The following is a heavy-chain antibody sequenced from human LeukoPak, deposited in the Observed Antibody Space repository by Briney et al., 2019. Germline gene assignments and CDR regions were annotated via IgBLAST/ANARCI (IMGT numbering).Heavy chain of an antibody. V-gene: IGHV3-53*01. CDR1: GFTVSSNY. CDR2: TYSGGST. D-gene: IGHD1-26*01. CDR3: ARESGSYQFDN. J-gene: IGHJ4*02. Sequence: GGSLRLSCAASGFTVSSNYMNWVRQAPGKGLEWVSVTYSGGSTYYADSVKGRFTVSRDNSKNTLYLQMNSLSAEDTAVYYCARESGSYQFDNWGQGTLVTVSS.